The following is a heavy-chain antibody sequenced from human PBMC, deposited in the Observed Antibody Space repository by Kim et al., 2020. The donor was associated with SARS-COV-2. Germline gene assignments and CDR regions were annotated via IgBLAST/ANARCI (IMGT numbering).Heavy chain of an antibody. CDR2: ST. V-gene: IGHV3-74*01. J-gene: IGHJ4*02. CDR3: VYDILTGYVR. D-gene: IGHD3-9*01. Sequence: STSYADSVKGRFTISRDNAKNTLYLQMNSLRAEDTAVYYCVYDILTGYVRWGQGTLVTVSS.